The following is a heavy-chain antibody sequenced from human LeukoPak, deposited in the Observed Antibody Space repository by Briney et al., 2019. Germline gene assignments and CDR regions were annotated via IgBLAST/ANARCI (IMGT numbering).Heavy chain of an antibody. V-gene: IGHV3-23*01. Sequence: PGGSLTLSCAASGFTFSSYAMSWVRQPPGEGLEWVSGISGSGGSIYYADSVKGRLTISRDSSKNTLYLQMNSLRVEDTAIYYCAKELVRGVIPRSGFDYWGQGTLVTVSS. D-gene: IGHD3-10*01. CDR1: GFTFSSYA. J-gene: IGHJ4*02. CDR3: AKELVRGVIPRSGFDY. CDR2: ISGSGGSI.